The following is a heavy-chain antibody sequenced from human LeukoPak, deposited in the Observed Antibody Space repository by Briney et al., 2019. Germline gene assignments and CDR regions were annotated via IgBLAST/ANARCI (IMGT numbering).Heavy chain of an antibody. V-gene: IGHV3-53*01. D-gene: IGHD3-3*01. CDR3: ARSLFGVVSSYFDY. CDR2: IYSGGSP. CDR1: GFTVSSNY. J-gene: IGHJ4*02. Sequence: GGSLRLSCAASGFTVSSNYMSWVRQAPGKGLEWVSVIYSGGSPYYADSVKGRFTISRDNSKNTLYLQMNSLRAEDTAVYYCARSLFGVVSSYFDYWGQGTLVTVSS.